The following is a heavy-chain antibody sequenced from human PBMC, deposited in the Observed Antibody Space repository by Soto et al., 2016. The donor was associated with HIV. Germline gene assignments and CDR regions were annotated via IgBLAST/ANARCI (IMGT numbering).Heavy chain of an antibody. CDR3: ARGGLRITMMSSRSFDI. CDR1: GYTFTGYY. Sequence: VQLLQSGAEVKKPGASVKVSCKTSGYTFTGYYMHWVRQAPGQGLEWMGWVNPSTGTTNSAQKFQDRVTLTTDTSITTAYMELSSLTSDDTAKYYCARGGLRITMMSSRSFDIWGQGTMVIVSS. J-gene: IGHJ3*02. V-gene: IGHV1-2*02. D-gene: IGHD3-22*01. CDR2: VNPSTGTT.